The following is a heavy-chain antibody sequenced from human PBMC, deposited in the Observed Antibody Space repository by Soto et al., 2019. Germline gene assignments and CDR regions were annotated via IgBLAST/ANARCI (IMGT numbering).Heavy chain of an antibody. D-gene: IGHD4-17*01. Sequence: QVQLVESGGGVVHPGRSLRLSCAASGFTFSSYAMHWVRQAPGKGLEWVAVISYDGSNKYYADSVKGRFTISRDNSKNTLYLQMTSRRAEDTAVYYCATDYGGTLDYWGQGTLVTVSS. J-gene: IGHJ4*02. V-gene: IGHV3-30-3*01. CDR2: ISYDGSNK. CDR3: ATDYGGTLDY. CDR1: GFTFSSYA.